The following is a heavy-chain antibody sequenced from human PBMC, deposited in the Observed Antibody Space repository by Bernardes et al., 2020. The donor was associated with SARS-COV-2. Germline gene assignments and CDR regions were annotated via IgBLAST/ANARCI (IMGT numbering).Heavy chain of an antibody. D-gene: IGHD1-26*01. Sequence: SETLSLTCAVYGGSFSGYYWRWIRQPPGKGLEWIGEINHSGSTNYNPSLKSRVTISVDTSKNQFSLKLSSVTAADTAVYYCASFLVVGATGFDYWGQGTLVTVSS. J-gene: IGHJ4*02. CDR3: ASFLVVGATGFDY. CDR2: INHSGST. CDR1: GGSFSGYY. V-gene: IGHV4-34*01.